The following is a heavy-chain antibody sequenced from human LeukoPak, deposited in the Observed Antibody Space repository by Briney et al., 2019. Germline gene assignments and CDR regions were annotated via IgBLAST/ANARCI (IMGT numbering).Heavy chain of an antibody. J-gene: IGHJ5*02. D-gene: IGHD4-17*01. Sequence: ASVKVSCKASGYTFTGYYMHWVRQAPGQGLEWLGWLNPNSGGTKYAQKFQGRVTMTRDTSIRTAYMELSGLKSDDTAVYYYARDHGDYVQYNWFDPWGQGTLVTVSS. CDR2: LNPNSGGT. CDR3: ARDHGDYVQYNWFDP. V-gene: IGHV1-2*02. CDR1: GYTFTGYY.